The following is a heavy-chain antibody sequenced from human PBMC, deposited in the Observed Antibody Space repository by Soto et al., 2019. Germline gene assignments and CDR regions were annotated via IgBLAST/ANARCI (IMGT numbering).Heavy chain of an antibody. Sequence: GGSLRLSCAASGFTFSDYYMSWIRQAPGKGLEWVSYISSSGSTIYYADSVKGRFTISRDNAKNSLYLQMNSLRAEDTAVYYCARDRGYCIVGSCPSNYMLVSCKRTTVSVFS. CDR1: GFTFSDYY. CDR3: ARDRGYCIVGSCPSNYMLV. V-gene: IGHV3-11*01. CDR2: ISSSGSTI. J-gene: IGHJ6*03. D-gene: IGHD2-15*01.